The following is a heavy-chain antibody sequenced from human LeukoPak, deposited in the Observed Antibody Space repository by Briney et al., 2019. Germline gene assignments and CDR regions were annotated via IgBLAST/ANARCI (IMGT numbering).Heavy chain of an antibody. V-gene: IGHV4-34*01. CDR3: ASDTVAGTG. D-gene: IGHD6-19*01. J-gene: IGHJ4*02. Sequence: AETLTLTCAAFGGSFSDYYWSWIRQPPGKGLEWIGEINHSGITNYNHSLKSRVTISADASKNRFSLKLSSVTAADTSVYYCASDTVAGTGWGQGTLVTVSS. CDR1: GGSFSDYY. CDR2: INHSGIT.